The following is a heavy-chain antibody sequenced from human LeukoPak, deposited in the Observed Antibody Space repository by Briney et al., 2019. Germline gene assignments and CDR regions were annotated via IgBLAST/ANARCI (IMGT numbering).Heavy chain of an antibody. CDR2: LGTNGGNT. J-gene: IGHJ4*02. D-gene: IGHD3-16*01. CDR1: GFTFSTSA. V-gene: IGHV3-64D*06. Sequence: GGSLRLSCSASGFTFSTSAMHWVRQAPGKGLEYVSALGTNGGNTYYADSARGRFTISRDNSKNTLFLQMSSLRPEDTAVYYCVKSERGYLWGSYYNYWGQGTLVTVS. CDR3: VKSERGYLWGSYYNY.